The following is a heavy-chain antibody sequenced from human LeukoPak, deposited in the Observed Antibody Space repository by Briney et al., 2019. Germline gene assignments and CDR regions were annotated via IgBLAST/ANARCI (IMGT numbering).Heavy chain of an antibody. D-gene: IGHD6-13*01. Sequence: GGSLRLSCAASGFTFDDYAMHWVRQAPGKGLEWVSGISWNSGSIGYADSAKGRFTISRDNAKNSLYLQMNSLRAEDTALYYCAKSPGLAAAVFFDPWGQGTLVTVSS. V-gene: IGHV3-9*01. CDR1: GFTFDDYA. CDR3: AKSPGLAAAVFFDP. CDR2: ISWNSGSI. J-gene: IGHJ5*02.